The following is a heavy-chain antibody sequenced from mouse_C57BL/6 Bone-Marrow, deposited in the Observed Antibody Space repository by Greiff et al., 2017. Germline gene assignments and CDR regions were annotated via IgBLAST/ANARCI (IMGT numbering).Heavy chain of an antibody. CDR1: GYTFTSYW. Sequence: QVQLKQPGAELVKPGASVKLSCKASGYTFTSYWMHWVKQRPGRGLEWIGRIDPNSGGTKYNEKFKSKATLTVDKPSSTAYMQLSSLTSEDSAVYYCARKLYYSNSHFDYWGQGTTLTVSS. CDR3: ARKLYYSNSHFDY. D-gene: IGHD2-5*01. V-gene: IGHV1-72*01. CDR2: IDPNSGGT. J-gene: IGHJ2*01.